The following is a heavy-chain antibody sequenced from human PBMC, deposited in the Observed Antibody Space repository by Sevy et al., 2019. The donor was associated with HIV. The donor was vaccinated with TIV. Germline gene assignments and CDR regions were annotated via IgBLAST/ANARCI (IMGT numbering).Heavy chain of an antibody. CDR1: GGSICNNNYY. CDR2: LSYGRRT. CDR3: VRVTIFGVLTDHWYDP. J-gene: IGHJ5*02. Sequence: SETLSLTCTVSGGSICNNNYYWGWIRQPPGKGLEWLGNLSYGRRTFYNPSLKSRVTISVDTSKNPFSLKLSTVTASDTAVYYCVRVTIFGVLTDHWYDPWGQGTLVTVSS. V-gene: IGHV4-39*01. D-gene: IGHD3-3*01.